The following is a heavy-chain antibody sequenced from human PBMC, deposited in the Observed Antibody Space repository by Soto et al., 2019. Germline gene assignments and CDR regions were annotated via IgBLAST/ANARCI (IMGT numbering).Heavy chain of an antibody. J-gene: IGHJ5*02. Sequence: KPSETLSLTCTVSGDPISRSSYCWGWIRQPPGKGLEWIGSLCYGGETYYSPSLKSRVIVSVDSSKNHLSLNLSSVTAADTAVYYCSRRAPEGFDPWGQGTLVTVSS. CDR1: GDPISRSSYC. CDR2: LCYGGET. CDR3: SRRAPEGFDP. V-gene: IGHV4-39*02.